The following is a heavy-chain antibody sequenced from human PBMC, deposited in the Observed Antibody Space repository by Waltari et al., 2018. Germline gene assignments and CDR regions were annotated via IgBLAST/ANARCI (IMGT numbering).Heavy chain of an antibody. CDR2: IGPLFGTT. V-gene: IGHV1-69*01. CDR1: GGTFSRHT. J-gene: IGHJ4*02. CDR3: AKNMGIGVTTTPGVFDS. D-gene: IGHD6-19*01. Sequence: QVQLVQSGAEVKKPGSSVKVSCKASGGTFSRHTITWLRQAPGQGLQGLGGIGPLFGTTNSETKFQARVMIPADEFTSTVYMELSSLRSEDTAVYYCAKNMGIGVTTTPGVFDSWGQGTLVTVSS.